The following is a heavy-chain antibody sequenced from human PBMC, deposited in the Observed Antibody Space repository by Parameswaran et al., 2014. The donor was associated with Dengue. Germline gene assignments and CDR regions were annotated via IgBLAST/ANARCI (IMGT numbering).Heavy chain of an antibody. J-gene: IGHJ4*02. CDR2: ISSSSSYI. V-gene: IGHV3-21*01. Sequence: WIRQPQEGAGWVSSISSSSSYIYYADSVKGRFTISRDNAKNSLYLQMNSLRAEDTAVYYCARERYGDYAFDYWGQGTLVTVSS. D-gene: IGHD4-17*01. CDR3: ARERYGDYAFDY.